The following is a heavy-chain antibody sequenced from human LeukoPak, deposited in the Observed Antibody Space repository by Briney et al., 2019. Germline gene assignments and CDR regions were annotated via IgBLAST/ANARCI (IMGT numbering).Heavy chain of an antibody. Sequence: PGGSLRLSCAASGFTFSSYAMSWVRQAPGKGLEWVSAISGSGGSTYYADSVKGRFTISRDNSKNTLYLQMNSLRAEDTAVYYCAKAPTTYYYDSSGQGDAFDIWGQGTMVTVSS. D-gene: IGHD3-22*01. CDR3: AKAPTTYYYDSSGQGDAFDI. V-gene: IGHV3-23*01. CDR2: ISGSGGST. J-gene: IGHJ3*02. CDR1: GFTFSSYA.